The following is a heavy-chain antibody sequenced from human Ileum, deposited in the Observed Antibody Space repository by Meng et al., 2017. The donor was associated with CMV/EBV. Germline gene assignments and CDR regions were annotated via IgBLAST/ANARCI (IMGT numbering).Heavy chain of an antibody. CDR2: IHSNGAT. CDR1: GGSFSDYY. D-gene: IGHD3-10*01. J-gene: IGHJ4*02. V-gene: IGHV4-4*07. CDR3: ARRRGPRGYIDY. Sequence: HVELEESGPGLVKPSETLSLSCTVSGGSFSDYYWNWIRQPAGQGLEWIGRIHSNGATDYNPSLQSRVTMSVDSSKNEFFLSLSFVTAADTAIYYCARRRGPRGYIDYWGQGILVTVSS.